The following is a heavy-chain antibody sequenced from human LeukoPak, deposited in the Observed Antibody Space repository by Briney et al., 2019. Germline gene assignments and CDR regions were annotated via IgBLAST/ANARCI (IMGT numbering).Heavy chain of an antibody. Sequence: PGGSLRLSCAASGFTFDDYAMHWVRQAPGKGLEWVSGLSWNSGVIGYADSVKGRFTVSRDNAKNSLYLHMNSLRVEDTALYYCAKASAGRDFDYWGQGTLVTVSS. V-gene: IGHV3-9*01. CDR3: AKASAGRDFDY. CDR2: LSWNSGVI. J-gene: IGHJ4*02. CDR1: GFTFDDYA.